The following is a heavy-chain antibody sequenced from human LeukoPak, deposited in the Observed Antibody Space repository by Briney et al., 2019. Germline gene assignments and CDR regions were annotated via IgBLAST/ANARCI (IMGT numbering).Heavy chain of an antibody. Sequence: PSETLSLTCTVSGGYISTSNYYWGWIRQSPGKGLEWIGNIYYSESTYYNPSLKSRVSLSIDTSMNQFSLKVNSLTVADTAVYYCARHGNSNYVSWFDPWGQGTLVTVSS. CDR2: IYYSEST. V-gene: IGHV4-39*01. CDR1: GGYISTSNYY. CDR3: ARHGNSNYVSWFDP. D-gene: IGHD4-11*01. J-gene: IGHJ5*02.